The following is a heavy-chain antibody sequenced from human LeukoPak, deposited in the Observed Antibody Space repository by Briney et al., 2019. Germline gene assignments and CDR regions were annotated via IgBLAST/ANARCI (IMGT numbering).Heavy chain of an antibody. Sequence: GGSLRLSCAASGFTFNTYALHWVRQAPGKGLEWVAVVSYDGGAKYYADSVKGRFTISRDNSKNTVDLQMYSLRAEDTAVYFCAKRGIVIRGILVIGYHQEAYHYDYWGQGVLVTVSS. V-gene: IGHV3-30*18. J-gene: IGHJ4*02. D-gene: IGHD3-10*01. CDR2: VSYDGGAK. CDR1: GFTFNTYA. CDR3: AKRGIVIRGILVIGYHQEAYHYDY.